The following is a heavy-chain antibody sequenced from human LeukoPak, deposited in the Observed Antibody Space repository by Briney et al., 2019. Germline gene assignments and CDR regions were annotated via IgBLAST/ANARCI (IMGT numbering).Heavy chain of an antibody. J-gene: IGHJ6*02. D-gene: IGHD2-15*01. Sequence: ASVKVSCKASGYTFTSYAMHWVRQAPGQRLEWMGWINAGNGNTKYSQKFQGRVTITRDTSASTAYMELSSLRSEDTAVYYCATKFLHYSGGSCYYWYYYGMDVWGQGTTVTVSS. CDR2: INAGNGNT. CDR3: ATKFLHYSGGSCYYWYYYGMDV. V-gene: IGHV1-3*01. CDR1: GYTFTSYA.